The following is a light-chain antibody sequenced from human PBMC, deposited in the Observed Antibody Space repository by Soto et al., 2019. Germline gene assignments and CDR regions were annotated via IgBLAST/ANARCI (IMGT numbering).Light chain of an antibody. V-gene: IGKV4-1*01. Sequence: DIVLTQSPDSLAVSLGERATINCKSSQSVLYSSNNKNYLAWYKQKPGQPPKVLIYWASTRESGVPDRFSGSGSGTDFTLTISSLQAEDVAVYYCQLYHSDMYTFGQGTKLEIK. CDR2: WAS. CDR3: QLYHSDMYT. J-gene: IGKJ2*01. CDR1: QSVLYSSNNKNY.